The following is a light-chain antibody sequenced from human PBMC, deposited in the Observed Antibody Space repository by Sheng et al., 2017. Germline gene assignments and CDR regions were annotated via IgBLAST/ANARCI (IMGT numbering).Light chain of an antibody. CDR2: DDS. J-gene: IGLJ3*02. CDR1: NIGRKT. CDR3: QVWDGNSDQEV. V-gene: IGLV3-21*02. Sequence: SYELTQPPSVSVTPGQTARITCGGNNIGRKTVHWYQQKAGQAPVLVVYDDSDRPSGIPERFSGSNSGNTATLTITWVEAGDEADYYCQVWDGNSDQEVFGGGTKLTVL.